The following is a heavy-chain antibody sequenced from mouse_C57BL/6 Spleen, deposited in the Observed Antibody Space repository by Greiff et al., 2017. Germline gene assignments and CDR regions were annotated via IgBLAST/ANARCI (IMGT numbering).Heavy chain of an antibody. D-gene: IGHD2-2*01. CDR2: INPSSGYT. CDR1: GYTFTSYW. V-gene: IGHV1-7*01. Sequence: QVHVKQSGAELAKPGASVKLSCKASGYTFTSYWMHWVKQRPGQGLEWIGYINPSSGYTKYNQKFKDKATLTADKSSSTAYMQLGSLAYEDSAVYYGARGSTMVTTGVGFDYWGKGTTLTVSS. J-gene: IGHJ2*01. CDR3: ARGSTMVTTGVGFDY.